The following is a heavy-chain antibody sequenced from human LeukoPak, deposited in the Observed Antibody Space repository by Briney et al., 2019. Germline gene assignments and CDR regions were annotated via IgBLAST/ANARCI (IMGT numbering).Heavy chain of an antibody. D-gene: IGHD5-18*01. CDR2: IVGDSTIE. J-gene: IGHJ6*03. CDR1: GFAFNDDA. Sequence: GGSLRLSCAASGFAFNDDAMTWVRQPPGKGLEWVSTIVGDSTIEYYADSVKGRFTISSDNSETMLFLHMKSLRAEDKAIYYCARQPYFYYYLDVWGKGTTVTVTS. CDR3: ARQPYFYYYLDV. V-gene: IGHV3-23*01.